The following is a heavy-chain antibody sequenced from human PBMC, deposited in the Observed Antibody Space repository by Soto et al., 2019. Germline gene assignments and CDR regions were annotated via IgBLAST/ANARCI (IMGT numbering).Heavy chain of an antibody. Sequence: QVQLVESGGGVVQPGTSLTLSCAASGFTFSSFAMHWVRQPPGKGLEWVAVVSFDGNRQYFSDSVKGRFTISRDNSKNTVSLHMNGLRDDDSALYYCARRHREVPALIGDYFDYWGQGILVTVSS. J-gene: IGHJ4*02. CDR1: GFTFSSFA. V-gene: IGHV3-30*04. D-gene: IGHD2-2*01. CDR2: VSFDGNRQ. CDR3: ARRHREVPALIGDYFDY.